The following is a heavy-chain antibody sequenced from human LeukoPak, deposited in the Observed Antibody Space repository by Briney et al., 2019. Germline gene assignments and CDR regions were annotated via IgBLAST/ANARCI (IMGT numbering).Heavy chain of an antibody. CDR2: INRNGGIR. D-gene: IGHD2-2*01. V-gene: IGHV3-20*04. CDR3: ARSGYSSTWYLQNFELDY. Sequence: GGSLRLSCAVSGFTFDEYGMSWVRQVPGKGLEWVSGINRNGGIRGHADSVKGRFTISRDNAKNSLYLQMNSLRAEDTAVYFCARSGYSSTWYLQNFELDYWGQGTLVTVSS. J-gene: IGHJ4*02. CDR1: GFTFDEYG.